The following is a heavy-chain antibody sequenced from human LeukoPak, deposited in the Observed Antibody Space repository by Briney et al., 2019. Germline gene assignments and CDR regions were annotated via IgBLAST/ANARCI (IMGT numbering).Heavy chain of an antibody. CDR3: ARYGDLATVTTQVYYGMDV. J-gene: IGHJ6*02. V-gene: IGHV3-48*01. CDR2: ISSSSSTI. Sequence: PGGSLRLSCAASGFTFSSYSMNWVRQAPGKGLEWVSYISSSSSTIYYADSVKGRFTISRDNAKNSLYLQMNSLRAEDTAVYYCARYGDLATVTTQVYYGMDVWGQGTTVTVSS. D-gene: IGHD4-17*01. CDR1: GFTFSSYS.